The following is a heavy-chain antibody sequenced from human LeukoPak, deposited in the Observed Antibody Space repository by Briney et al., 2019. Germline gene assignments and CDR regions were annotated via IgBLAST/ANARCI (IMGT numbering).Heavy chain of an antibody. CDR2: IYSGGDT. CDR3: AKAVVPAAPSYYGMDV. CDR1: GFTFSNNA. D-gene: IGHD2-2*01. V-gene: IGHV3-23*03. J-gene: IGHJ6*02. Sequence: GGSLRLSCAASGFTFSNNAMSWVRQAPGKGLEWVSLIYSGGDTYYADSVKGRFTISRDNSKNTLYLQMNSLRAEDTAVYYCAKAVVPAAPSYYGMDVWGQGTTVTVSS.